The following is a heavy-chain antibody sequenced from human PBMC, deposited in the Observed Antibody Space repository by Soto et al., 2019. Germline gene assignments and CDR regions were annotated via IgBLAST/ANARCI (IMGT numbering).Heavy chain of an antibody. V-gene: IGHV1-69*13. CDR2: IIPIFGTI. J-gene: IGHJ4*02. CDR3: ARPRTVAATQGYEY. D-gene: IGHD2-15*01. Sequence: SSVKVSCKASGGTFSRYPIAWVRQAPGHGLEWMGQIIPIFGTISHAQNFQGRITITADESTSTAYMELSSLRSDDTAVHYCARPRTVAATQGYEYSDQRSLVSVSA. CDR1: GGTFSRYP.